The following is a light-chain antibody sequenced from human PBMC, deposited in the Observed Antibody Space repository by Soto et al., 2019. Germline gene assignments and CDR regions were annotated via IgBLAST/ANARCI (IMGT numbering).Light chain of an antibody. V-gene: IGKV3-20*01. Sequence: EIVLTQSPGTLSLSPGERATLSCRASQSVSDMYLAWYQQKPGQAPRLLIYASNRATGIPDRFSGSGSGTDFTHTISRLEPEDLAVYYCQHYGTSALFGPGTKVEIK. CDR2: AS. CDR3: QHYGTSAL. CDR1: QSVSDMY. J-gene: IGKJ3*01.